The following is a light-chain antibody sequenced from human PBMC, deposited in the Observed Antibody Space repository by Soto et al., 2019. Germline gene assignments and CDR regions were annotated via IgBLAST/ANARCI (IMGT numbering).Light chain of an antibody. CDR2: LEGSGSY. CDR1: SGHSTYI. CDR3: ETWDTITQV. V-gene: IGLV4-60*02. J-gene: IGLJ1*01. Sequence: QSVLTQSSSASASLGSSVKLTCTLSSGHSTYIIAWHQQQPGKAPRYLMRLEGSGSYNKGSGVPDRFSGSSSGADRYLTISNLQFEDEADYYCETWDTITQVFGTGTKVTVL.